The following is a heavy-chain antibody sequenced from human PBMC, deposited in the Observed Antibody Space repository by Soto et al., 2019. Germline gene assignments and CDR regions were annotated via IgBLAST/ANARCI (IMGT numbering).Heavy chain of an antibody. CDR3: AREMDPYCGGDCYSDY. J-gene: IGHJ4*02. V-gene: IGHV1-46*01. CDR2: INPSGGST. D-gene: IGHD2-21*02. CDR1: GYTFTSYY. Sequence: RASVKVSCKASGYTFTSYYMHWVRQAPGQGLEWMGIINPSGGSTSYAQKFQGRVTMTRDTSTSTVYMELSSLRSEDTAVYYCAREMDPYCGGDCYSDYWGQGTLVTVSS.